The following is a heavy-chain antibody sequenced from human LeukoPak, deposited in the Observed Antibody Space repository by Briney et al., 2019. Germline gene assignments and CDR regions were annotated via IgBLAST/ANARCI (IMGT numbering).Heavy chain of an antibody. CDR3: ARDPPGYYMDV. V-gene: IGHV1-69*05. CDR2: IIPIFGTA. CDR1: GGSFSSYA. J-gene: IGHJ6*03. Sequence: ASVKVSCKASGGSFSSYAISWVRQAPGQGLEWMGGIIPIFGTANYAQKFQGRVTTTTDESTSTAYMELSSLRSEDTAVYYCARDPPGYYMDVWGKGTTVTVSS.